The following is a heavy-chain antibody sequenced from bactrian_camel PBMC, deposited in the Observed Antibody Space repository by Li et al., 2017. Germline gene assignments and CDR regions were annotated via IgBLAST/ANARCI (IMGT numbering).Heavy chain of an antibody. D-gene: IGHD2*01. J-gene: IGHJ4*01. CDR3: AADPGDCVGGRFSY. CDR2: IDTDGRT. CDR1: GGTRGNRI. V-gene: IGHV3S53*01. Sequence: HVQLVESGGGSVQDGGSLRLSCAFSGGTRGNRICMGWFRQPPGKEREGVAAIDTDGRTSYIDAVAGRFTISKDAAKNTVYLQMNSLKPEDTAMYYCAADPGDCVGGRFSYWGQGTQVTVS.